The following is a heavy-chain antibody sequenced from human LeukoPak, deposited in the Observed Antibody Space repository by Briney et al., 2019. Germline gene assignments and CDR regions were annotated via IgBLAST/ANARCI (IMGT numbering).Heavy chain of an antibody. CDR1: GFTFDDYA. Sequence: GGSLRLSCAASGFTFDDYAMHWVRQAPGKGLEWVPGISWNSGSIGYADSVKGRFASSRDNAKNSLYLQMNSLRAEDTALYYCAKDTVKSQYYYDSSGYYDYWGQGTLVTVSS. V-gene: IGHV3-9*01. D-gene: IGHD3-22*01. CDR3: AKDTVKSQYYYDSSGYYDY. J-gene: IGHJ4*02. CDR2: ISWNSGSI.